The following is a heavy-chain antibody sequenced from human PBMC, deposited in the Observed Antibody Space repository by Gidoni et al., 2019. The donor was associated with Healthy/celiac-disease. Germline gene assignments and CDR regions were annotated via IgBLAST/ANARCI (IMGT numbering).Heavy chain of an antibody. J-gene: IGHJ4*02. CDR3: ASAPPQGSGPGWD. CDR2: INHSGST. V-gene: IGHV4-34*01. Sequence: QVQLQQWGAGLLTPSETLSLTCAVYGGSFSGYYWSWIRQPPGKGLEWIGEINHSGSTNYNPSLKSRVTISVDTSKNQFSLKLSSVTAADTAVYYCASAPPQGSGPGWDWGQGTLVTVSS. D-gene: IGHD2-15*01. CDR1: GGSFSGYY.